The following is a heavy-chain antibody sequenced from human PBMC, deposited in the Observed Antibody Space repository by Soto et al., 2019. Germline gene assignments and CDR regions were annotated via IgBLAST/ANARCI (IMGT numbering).Heavy chain of an antibody. Sequence: SETLSLTCDVSGVSISSGNWWSWVRQPPGKGLEWIAEVYNDGSANYHPSPESRATISVDRSKNQFSLRLSSVTAADTGKYYCARLVYDSRLNYLYFDHWGQGTLVTVSS. CDR3: ARLVYDSRLNYLYFDH. D-gene: IGHD3-22*01. CDR1: GVSISSGNW. V-gene: IGHV4-4*02. J-gene: IGHJ4*02. CDR2: VYNDGSA.